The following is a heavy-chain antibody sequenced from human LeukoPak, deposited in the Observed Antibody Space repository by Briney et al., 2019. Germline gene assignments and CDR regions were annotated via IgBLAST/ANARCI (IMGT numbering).Heavy chain of an antibody. CDR3: TRDWGTAMSDY. D-gene: IGHD5-18*01. CDR2: VYYSGTT. Sequence: SETLSLTCTVSGGSIYSSSYYWGWISQPPGKGLEWIGSVYYSGTTFYSPSLTSRVTISVDTSKNQFSLKLSSVTAADTAIYYCTRDWGTAMSDYWGQGTLVTVSS. V-gene: IGHV4-39*07. J-gene: IGHJ4*02. CDR1: GGSIYSSSYY.